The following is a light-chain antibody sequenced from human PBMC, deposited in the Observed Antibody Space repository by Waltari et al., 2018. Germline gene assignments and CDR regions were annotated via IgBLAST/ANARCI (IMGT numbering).Light chain of an antibody. J-gene: IGLJ2*01. V-gene: IGLV3-19*01. CDR1: SIRDYY. Sequence: SSELTQDPAVSVALGQTVRITCQGDSIRDYYETWYQQKPGQAPVLVIHGENNRPSGIPDRFSGSNSGNTASLTITGAQAEDEADYFCNSRDTSGGRRHVVFGGGTKLTVL. CDR2: GEN. CDR3: NSRDTSGGRRHVV.